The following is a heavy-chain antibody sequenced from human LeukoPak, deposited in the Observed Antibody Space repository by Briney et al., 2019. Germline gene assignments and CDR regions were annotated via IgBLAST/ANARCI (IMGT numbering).Heavy chain of an antibody. V-gene: IGHV3-21*01. D-gene: IGHD2-15*01. Sequence: GGSLRLSXAASGFTFSSYSMNWVGQAPGKGLEWVASISSSSSDIDYADSVKGRFTIYRDKAKNSLYLQMNSLRAEDTAVYYCAGSRSGGSPFHYWGQGTLVTVSS. CDR1: GFTFSSYS. J-gene: IGHJ4*02. CDR2: ISSSSSDI. CDR3: AGSRSGGSPFHY.